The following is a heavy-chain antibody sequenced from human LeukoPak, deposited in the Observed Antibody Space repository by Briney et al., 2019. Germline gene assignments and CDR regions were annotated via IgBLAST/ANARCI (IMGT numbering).Heavy chain of an antibody. CDR1: GYVSTNYW. CDR2: IHPGSSNT. D-gene: IGHD3-22*01. J-gene: IGHJ3*02. V-gene: IGHV5-51*01. CDR3: ASHYETSGYFGFDI. Sequence: GESLKISRKGSGYVSTNYWIAWVRPVPEKGLEWMGIIHPGSSNTKYGPSFQGQVAISADKSISTAYLHWNNLRASDTAMYYCASHYETSGYFGFDIWGQGTMVTV.